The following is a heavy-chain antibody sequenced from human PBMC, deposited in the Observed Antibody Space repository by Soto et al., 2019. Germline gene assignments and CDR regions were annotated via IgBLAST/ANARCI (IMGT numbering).Heavy chain of an antibody. Sequence: GGSLRLSCAASGFTFSSYAMSWVRQAPGKGLEWVSAISGSGGSTYYADSVKGRFTISRDNSKNTLYLQMNSLRAEDTAVYYCANPYSYGHCFDYWGQGTLVTVSS. CDR2: ISGSGGST. CDR3: ANPYSYGHCFDY. CDR1: GFTFSSYA. V-gene: IGHV3-23*01. D-gene: IGHD5-18*01. J-gene: IGHJ4*02.